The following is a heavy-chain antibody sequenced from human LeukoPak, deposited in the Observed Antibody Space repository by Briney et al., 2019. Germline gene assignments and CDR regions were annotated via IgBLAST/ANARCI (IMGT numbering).Heavy chain of an antibody. CDR1: GGSISSGGYY. J-gene: IGHJ4*02. V-gene: IGHV4-31*03. CDR2: IYYSGST. D-gene: IGHD3-3*01. Sequence: SETLSLTCTVSGGSISSGGYYWSWIRQHPGKGLEWIGYIYYSGSTYYNPSLKSRVTISVDTSKNQFSLTLSSVTAADKAVYYCARNAPYDFWSGYQYYFDYWGQGTLVTVSS. CDR3: ARNAPYDFWSGYQYYFDY.